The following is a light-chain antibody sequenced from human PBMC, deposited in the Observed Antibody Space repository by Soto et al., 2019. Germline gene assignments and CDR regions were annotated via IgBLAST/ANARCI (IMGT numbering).Light chain of an antibody. V-gene: IGKV1-39*01. CDR1: QKINNY. Sequence: DIQMTQSPSSLSASVGDRVTVTCRTSQKINNYLNWYQQKPGKAPKLPIYGASSVQSGVPLRFSGSGSGTEFTLTISSLQPEDFAIYYCEQTYSTPVTFGQGTRLEIK. CDR2: GAS. CDR3: EQTYSTPVT. J-gene: IGKJ5*01.